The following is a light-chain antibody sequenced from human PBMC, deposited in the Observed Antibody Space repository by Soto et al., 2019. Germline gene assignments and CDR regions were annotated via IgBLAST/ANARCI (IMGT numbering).Light chain of an antibody. CDR3: QQSYSTPFT. V-gene: IGKV1-39*01. CDR2: AAS. J-gene: IGKJ5*01. CDR1: QSISSY. Sequence: IGMAQSPSPLSGALGDRVSVTCRARQSISSYSNWYQQKPGKAPKLLIYAASSLQSGVPSRFSGSGSGTDFTLTISSLQPEDFATYYCQQSYSTPFTFGQGTRLETK.